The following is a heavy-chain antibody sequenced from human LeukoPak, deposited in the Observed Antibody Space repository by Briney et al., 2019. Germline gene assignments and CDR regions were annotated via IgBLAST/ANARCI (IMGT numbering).Heavy chain of an antibody. V-gene: IGHV4-61*02. CDR2: IYSSGST. Sequence: SETLSLTCTVSGGSISSGYYYWSWIRQPAGKGLEWIGRIYSSGSTNYNPSLKSRVTISVDTSKNQFSLKLSSVTAADTAVYYCARRRALKRYCSGGSCSMYNWFDPWGQGTLVTVSS. CDR3: ARRRALKRYCSGGSCSMYNWFDP. CDR1: GGSISSGYYY. D-gene: IGHD2-15*01. J-gene: IGHJ5*02.